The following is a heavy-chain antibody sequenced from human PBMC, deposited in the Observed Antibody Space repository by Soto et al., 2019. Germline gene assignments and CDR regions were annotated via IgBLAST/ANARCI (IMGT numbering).Heavy chain of an antibody. D-gene: IGHD6-19*01. CDR3: AKDPSRYVAVARTGES. CDR2: ISSNGGST. V-gene: IGHV3-23*01. J-gene: IGHJ5*02. Sequence: GGSLRLSCAASGFTFRSYGMRWVRQATGKGLEWVSAISSNGGSTYYADSVKGRFTISRDNSKNTLYLQMNSLRAEDTDVYYCAKDPSRYVAVARTGESWGQGTLVTVSS. CDR1: GFTFRSYG.